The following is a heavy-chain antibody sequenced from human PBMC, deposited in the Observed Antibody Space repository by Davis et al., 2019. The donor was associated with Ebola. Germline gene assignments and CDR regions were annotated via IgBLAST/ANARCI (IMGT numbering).Heavy chain of an antibody. CDR2: ISYDGSNQ. CDR1: GFTFSSYG. J-gene: IGHJ4*02. CDR3: AKRSYSGNDFWIFDY. D-gene: IGHD3-3*01. V-gene: IGHV3-30*18. Sequence: PGGSLRLSCAASGFTFSSYGIHWVRQAPGKGLEWVAVISYDGSNQYYADSVKGRFTISRDNSKNTLNLQMNSPRVEDTAVYYCAKRSYSGNDFWIFDYWGQGTLVTVSS.